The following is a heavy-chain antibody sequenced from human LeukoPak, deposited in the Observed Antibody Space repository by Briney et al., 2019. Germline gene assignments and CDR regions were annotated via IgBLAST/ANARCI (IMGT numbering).Heavy chain of an antibody. V-gene: IGHV4-4*07. D-gene: IGHD3-10*01. Sequence: SETLSLTCTVSGGSISSYFWTWIRQPAGKGLEWIGRISTTETTHYSPSLKNRVNMSVDTSKNQFSLKMTSVTAADTAIYYCAREDSASGRGLGSWGQGTLVTVPS. CDR1: GGSISSYF. CDR3: AREDSASGRGLGS. J-gene: IGHJ5*02. CDR2: ISTTETT.